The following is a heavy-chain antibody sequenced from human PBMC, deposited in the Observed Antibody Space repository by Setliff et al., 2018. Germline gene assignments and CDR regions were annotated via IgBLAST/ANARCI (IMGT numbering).Heavy chain of an antibody. V-gene: IGHV1-2*02. CDR3: ARINFYVSSGYYYAPDY. CDR2: INPISGGA. CDR1: GYTFTSYG. J-gene: IGHJ4*02. Sequence: GASVKVSCKASGYTFTSYGISWVRQTPGQGLEWMGWINPISGGANYAQKFQGRVTLTRDTSISTGYMELNSLRSDDTAIYYCARINFYVSSGYYYAPDYWGPGTLVTVSS. D-gene: IGHD3-22*01.